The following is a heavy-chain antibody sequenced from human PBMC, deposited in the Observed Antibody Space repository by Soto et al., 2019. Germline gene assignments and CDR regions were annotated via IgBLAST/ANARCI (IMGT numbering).Heavy chain of an antibody. Sequence: QVQLVQSGAEVKKPGSSVKVSCKPSGGTFNSHAVSWVRQAPGQGLEWMGGIIPIFRTTNYAQKFQGRVTLTADESTGTAYMELNSLRSEDTAVYYCARPSSSDLENSYYYAMDVWGQGTTVTVSS. CDR1: GGTFNSHA. J-gene: IGHJ6*02. V-gene: IGHV1-69*12. CDR3: ARPSSSDLENSYYYAMDV. CDR2: IIPIFRTT. D-gene: IGHD6-13*01.